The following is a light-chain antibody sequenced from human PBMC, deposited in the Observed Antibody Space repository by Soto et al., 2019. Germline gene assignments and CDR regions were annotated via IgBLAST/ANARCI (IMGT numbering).Light chain of an antibody. J-gene: IGKJ1*01. CDR2: AAS. CDR1: QGISRF. Sequence: DIQMTQSPSSLSASVGDRVTITCRASQGISRFLAWYQQKPGKVPKLLIYAASILQSGVPPRFSGSGFGTAFTLTISSLQPEDVATYYCQKYNTVPRTFGQGTKVEI. V-gene: IGKV1-27*01. CDR3: QKYNTVPRT.